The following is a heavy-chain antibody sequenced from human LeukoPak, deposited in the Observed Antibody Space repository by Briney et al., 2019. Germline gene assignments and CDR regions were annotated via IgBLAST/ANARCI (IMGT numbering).Heavy chain of an antibody. D-gene: IGHD3-3*01. V-gene: IGHV4-59*08. CDR2: IYYSGST. CDR1: GGSLSSYY. Sequence: SETLSLTCTVSGGSLSSYYWSWIRQPPGKGLEWIGYIYYSGSTNYNPSLKSRVTISVDTSKNQFSLKLSSVTAADTAVYYCARVTKGPHAFDIWGQGTMVTVSS. J-gene: IGHJ3*02. CDR3: ARVTKGPHAFDI.